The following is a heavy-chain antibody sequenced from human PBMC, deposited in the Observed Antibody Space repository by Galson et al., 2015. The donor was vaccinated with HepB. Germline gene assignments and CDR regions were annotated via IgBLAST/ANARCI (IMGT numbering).Heavy chain of an antibody. D-gene: IGHD2-2*01. V-gene: IGHV3-48*02. CDR1: GFTFSSYS. CDR3: ARDGAYCSSTSCHHTPSGYYYGMDV. Sequence: SLRLSCAASGFTFSSYSMNWVRQAPGKGLEWVSYISSSSSTIYYADSVKGRFAISRDNAKNSLYLQMNSLRDEDTAVYYCARDGAYCSSTSCHHTPSGYYYGMDVWGQGTTVTVSS. J-gene: IGHJ6*02. CDR2: ISSSSSTI.